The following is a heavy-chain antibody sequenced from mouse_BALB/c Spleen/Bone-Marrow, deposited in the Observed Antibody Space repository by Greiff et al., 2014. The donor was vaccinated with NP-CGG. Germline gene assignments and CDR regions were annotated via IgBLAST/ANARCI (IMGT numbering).Heavy chain of an antibody. Sequence: VQLQQSGGGLVQPGGSLKLSCAASGFDLSGYWMTWVRQAPGKGLEWIGEINPDSRTINYKPSLKEKFIMSRDNAKNTLYLQMSKVRSEDTALYYCARNGYYGWITYWGQGTLVTVSA. D-gene: IGHD2-3*01. J-gene: IGHJ3*01. CDR2: INPDSRTI. CDR3: ARNGYYGWITY. V-gene: IGHV4-1*02. CDR1: GFDLSGYW.